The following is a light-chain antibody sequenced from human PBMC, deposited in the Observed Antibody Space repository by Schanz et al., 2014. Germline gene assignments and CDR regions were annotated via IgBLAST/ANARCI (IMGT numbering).Light chain of an antibody. J-gene: IGKJ3*01. V-gene: IGKV3-11*01. CDR2: DAS. CDR1: QSVSSY. Sequence: EIVLTQSPATLSLSPGERATLSCRASQSVSSYLAWYQQKPGQAPRLLIYDASNRATGIPARFSGSGSGTDFSLTISRLEPEDFAVYYCQQYGISRFTFGPGTKVDIK. CDR3: QQYGISRFT.